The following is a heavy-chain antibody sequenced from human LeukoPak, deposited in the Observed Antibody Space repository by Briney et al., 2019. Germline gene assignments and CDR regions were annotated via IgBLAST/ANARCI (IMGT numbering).Heavy chain of an antibody. J-gene: IGHJ4*02. CDR1: GFAFGDYA. Sequence: GGSLRLSCAASGFAFGDYAMNWVRQAPGKGLEWVALISWNGRTTHYADSVKGRFTISRDNAKNSVSMQMNSLRIDDRALYSCVNAARSGTISSNFDFRNEGTLVTVSS. CDR3: VNAARSGTISSNFDF. CDR2: ISWNGRTT. D-gene: IGHD3-10*01. V-gene: IGHV3-43*02.